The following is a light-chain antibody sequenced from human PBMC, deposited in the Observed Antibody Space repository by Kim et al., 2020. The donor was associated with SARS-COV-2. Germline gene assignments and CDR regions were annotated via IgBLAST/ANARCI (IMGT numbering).Light chain of an antibody. Sequence: QLTQSPSSLSASVGDRVTITCRASQDISDYLGWYQQEPGKAPKLLVSAASTLHSGVPSRFSGGGSGTDFTLTISSLQPEDFATYYCQNLNNYPLTFGQGTRLEIK. CDR2: AAS. CDR1: QDISDY. J-gene: IGKJ5*01. V-gene: IGKV1-9*01. CDR3: QNLNNYPLT.